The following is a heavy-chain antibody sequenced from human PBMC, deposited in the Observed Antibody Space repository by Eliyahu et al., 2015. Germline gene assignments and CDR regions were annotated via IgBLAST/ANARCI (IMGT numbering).Heavy chain of an antibody. J-gene: IGHJ4*02. CDR1: XXTFTGXX. D-gene: IGHD3-10*01. Sequence: QVQLVQSGAEVKKPGASVKVSCKASXXTFTGXXXHWXRQAPGEGLEWMGGIDPSSGGTNFAQKFQGRITLTRDTSITTAYMELSRLRSDDSVIYYCARGGYGELSLKDYWGQGTLVAVSS. V-gene: IGHV1-2*05. CDR3: ARGGYGELSLKDY. CDR2: IDPSSGGT.